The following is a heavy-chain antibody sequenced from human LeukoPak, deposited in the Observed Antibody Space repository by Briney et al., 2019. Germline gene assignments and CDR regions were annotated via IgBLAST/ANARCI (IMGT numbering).Heavy chain of an antibody. CDR3: ARDNGDYKYYYYYGMDV. D-gene: IGHD4-17*01. CDR2: IYTSGST. V-gene: IGHV4-4*07. CDR1: GGSISSYY. Sequence: SETLSLTCTVSGGSISSYYWSWIRQPAGKGLEWIGRIYTSGSTNYNPSLKSRVTMSVDTSKNQFSLKLSSVTAADTAVYYCARDNGDYKYYYYYGMDVWGQATTVTVS. J-gene: IGHJ6*02.